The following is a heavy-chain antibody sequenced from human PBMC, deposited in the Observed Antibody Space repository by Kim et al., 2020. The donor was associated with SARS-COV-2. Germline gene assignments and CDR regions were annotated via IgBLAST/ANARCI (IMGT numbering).Heavy chain of an antibody. D-gene: IGHD3-10*01. Sequence: GASLRLSCAASGFTFSSYAMHWVRQAPGKGLEWVAVISYDGSNKYYADSVKGRFTISRDNSKNTLYLQMNSLRAEDTAVYYCARDGTYYYGSGSYLDYWGQGTLVTVSS. J-gene: IGHJ4*02. V-gene: IGHV3-30-3*01. CDR3: ARDGTYYYGSGSYLDY. CDR1: GFTFSSYA. CDR2: ISYDGSNK.